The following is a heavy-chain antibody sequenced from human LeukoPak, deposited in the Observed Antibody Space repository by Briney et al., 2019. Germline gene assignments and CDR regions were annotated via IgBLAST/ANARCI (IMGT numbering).Heavy chain of an antibody. CDR3: TSLVGSPTY. V-gene: IGHV3-15*01. CDR2: IKSKRDGETT. Sequence: GGSLRLSCAGSGFNFQYAWMTWVRQAPGKGLEWVGRIKSKRDGETTDYAALVKSRFSISRDDSKNTVYLQMNSLRTEDTAVYYCTSLVGSPTYWGQGTLVAVSS. J-gene: IGHJ4*02. D-gene: IGHD4-23*01. CDR1: GFNFQYAW.